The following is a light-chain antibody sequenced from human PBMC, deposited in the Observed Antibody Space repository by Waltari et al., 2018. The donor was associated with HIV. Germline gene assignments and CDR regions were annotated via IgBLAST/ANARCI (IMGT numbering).Light chain of an antibody. J-gene: IGLJ1*01. V-gene: IGLV3-21*02. CDR2: DDS. Sequence: SYVLTQPPSVSVAPGQTARITCGGNNIGRTSVHWYQQKPGQAPVLVVYDDSDRPSGIPERFSGSNSGNTATLTISRVEAGDEADYYCQVWDSSSDHHYVFGTGTKVTVL. CDR3: QVWDSSSDHHYV. CDR1: NIGRTS.